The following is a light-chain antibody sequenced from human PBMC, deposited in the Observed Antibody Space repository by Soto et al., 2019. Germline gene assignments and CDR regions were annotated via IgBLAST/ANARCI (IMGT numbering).Light chain of an antibody. Sequence: QTVVTQEPSFSVSPGGTVTLTCGLSSDSVSASHFPSWYQQTPGQAPRTLIYNTNTRSSGVPDRFSGSKSGNTASLTVSGLQADDEADYYCVSYTIKKNLIFGGGTKVTVL. CDR2: NTN. CDR3: VSYTIKKNLI. J-gene: IGLJ2*01. V-gene: IGLV8-61*01. CDR1: SDSVSASHF.